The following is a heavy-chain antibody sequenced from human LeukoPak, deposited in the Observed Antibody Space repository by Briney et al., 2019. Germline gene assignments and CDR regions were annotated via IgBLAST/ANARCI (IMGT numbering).Heavy chain of an antibody. CDR3: AREEYYGSGTLLTYWFDP. Sequence: ASVKVSCKASGYTFTSYAMHGGRQGPGQRLEWMGWVNAGNGNTKYSQKFQGRVTITRDTSANTAYMELSSLRSEDTAVYYCAREEYYGSGTLLTYWFDPWGQGTLVTVSS. CDR1: GYTFTSYA. J-gene: IGHJ5*02. D-gene: IGHD3-10*01. CDR2: VNAGNGNT. V-gene: IGHV1-3*01.